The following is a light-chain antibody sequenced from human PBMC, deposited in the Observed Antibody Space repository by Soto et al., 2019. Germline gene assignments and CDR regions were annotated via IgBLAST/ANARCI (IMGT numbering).Light chain of an antibody. CDR2: DVS. J-gene: IGLJ1*01. Sequence: QSALTQPRSVSGSPGQSVTISCTGTSSDVGGYNYVSWYQHHPGKAPQLMIYDVSQRPSGVPGRFSGSKSDNTASLTISGLQAEDEADYYCCSYPPTGALDVFGTGTKLTVL. V-gene: IGLV2-11*01. CDR3: CSYPPTGALDV. CDR1: SSDVGGYNY.